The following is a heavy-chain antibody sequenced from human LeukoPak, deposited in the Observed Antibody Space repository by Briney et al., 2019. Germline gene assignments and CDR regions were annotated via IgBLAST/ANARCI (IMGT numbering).Heavy chain of an antibody. J-gene: IGHJ3*02. CDR2: ITGSGDRT. V-gene: IGHV3-23*01. D-gene: IGHD6-19*01. CDR3: AARGYSSDWYGAFDI. Sequence: GGSLRLSCAASGFTFSSYAMSWVRQAPGKGLEWVSSITGSGDRTYYVDSVKGRFTISRGNSKNTLNLQMNSLRAEDTAVYYCAARGYSSDWYGAFDIWGQGTMVTVSS. CDR1: GFTFSSYA.